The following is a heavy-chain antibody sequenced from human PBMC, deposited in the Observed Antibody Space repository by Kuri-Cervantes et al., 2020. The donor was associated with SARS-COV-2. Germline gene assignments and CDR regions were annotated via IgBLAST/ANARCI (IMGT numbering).Heavy chain of an antibody. D-gene: IGHD1-26*01. CDR1: GFTFSNAW. V-gene: IGHV3-15*07. J-gene: IGHJ6*02. CDR3: AREGVVGATTYYYYGMDV. CDR2: IKSKTDGGTT. Sequence: GESLKISCAASGFTFSNAWMNWVRQAPGKGLEWVGRIKSKTDGGTTDYAAPVKGRFTISRDDSKNTLYLQMNSLRAEDTAVYYCAREGVVGATTYYYYGMDVWGQGTTVTVSS.